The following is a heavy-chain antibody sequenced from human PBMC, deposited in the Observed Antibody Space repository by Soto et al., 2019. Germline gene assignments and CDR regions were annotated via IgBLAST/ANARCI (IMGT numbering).Heavy chain of an antibody. V-gene: IGHV4-4*02. Sequence: PSETLSLTCTVSGGSISSSKWWSWVRQPPGKGLEWIGEIYHSGNTNYNPSLKSRVTISLDKSKNQFSLKLNSVTAADTAVYYCAKSKGSSADGFDFWGQGTLVTVSS. CDR2: IYHSGNT. CDR3: AKSKGSSADGFDF. J-gene: IGHJ4*02. CDR1: GGSISSSKW. D-gene: IGHD6-13*01.